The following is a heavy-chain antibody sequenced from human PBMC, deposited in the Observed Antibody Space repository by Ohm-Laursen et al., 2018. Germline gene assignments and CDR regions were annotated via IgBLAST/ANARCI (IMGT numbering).Heavy chain of an antibody. J-gene: IGHJ4*02. Sequence: SLRLSCAASGFTFSVYSVNWVRQAPGKGLEWVSYISSLSSTIFYADSVKGRFTISRDNAKNALYLQMNSLRAEDMAVYYCARDLGHSYGYGYWGQGTLVTVSS. CDR2: ISSLSSTI. CDR1: GFTFSVYS. D-gene: IGHD5-18*01. V-gene: IGHV3-48*01. CDR3: ARDLGHSYGYGY.